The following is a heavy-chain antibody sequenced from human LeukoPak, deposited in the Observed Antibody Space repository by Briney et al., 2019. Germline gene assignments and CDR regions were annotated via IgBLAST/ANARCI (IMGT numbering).Heavy chain of an antibody. CDR3: ARGPYGDYLFDY. CDR2: INPSGGST. D-gene: IGHD4-17*01. Sequence: GASVKVSCKASGYTFTSYYMHWVRQAPGQGLEWMGIINPSGGSTSYAQRFQGRVTTTRDTSTSTVYMELSSLRSEDTAVYYCARGPYGDYLFDYWGQGTLVTVSS. J-gene: IGHJ4*02. CDR1: GYTFTSYY. V-gene: IGHV1-46*01.